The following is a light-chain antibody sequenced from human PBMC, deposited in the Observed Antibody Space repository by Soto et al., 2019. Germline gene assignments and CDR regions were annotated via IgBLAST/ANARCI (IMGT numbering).Light chain of an antibody. Sequence: QSALTQPASASGSPGQSVTISCTGTSSDVGSYNFVSWYQHHPGKAPKLIIYEVSKRPSGVPNRFSGSKSGNTASLTVSGLQAEDEADYYCNSYARSNIDVFGSGTKVTVL. V-gene: IGLV2-8*01. CDR2: EVS. CDR1: SSDVGSYNF. J-gene: IGLJ1*01. CDR3: NSYARSNIDV.